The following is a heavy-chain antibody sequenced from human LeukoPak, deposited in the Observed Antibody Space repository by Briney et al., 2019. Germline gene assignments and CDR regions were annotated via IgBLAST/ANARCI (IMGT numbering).Heavy chain of an antibody. CDR1: GFTFSRSA. CDR2: ISSSGNT. D-gene: IGHD3-22*01. J-gene: IGHJ5*02. V-gene: IGHV3-23*01. Sequence: GGSLRLSCAASGFTFSRSAMTWVRQTPGKGLDWVSSISSSGNTYYAGSVKGRFTISRDNSKNMLYLQMNSLRAEDTAVYYCARDRPDYYDSSGYDWFDPWGQGTLVTVSS. CDR3: ARDRPDYYDSSGYDWFDP.